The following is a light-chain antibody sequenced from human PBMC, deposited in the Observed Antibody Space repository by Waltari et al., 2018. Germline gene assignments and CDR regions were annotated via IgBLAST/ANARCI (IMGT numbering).Light chain of an antibody. V-gene: IGKV3-20*01. CDR2: AAS. CDR1: QSVSSTY. Sequence: EIVLTQSPGTLSLSPGERATLSCRASQSVSSTYLAWYHQKPGQAPRLLIYAASNRATDIPDRFSGGGSGTDFTLTINRLEPEDFAVYYCQQYGTSPTWTFGQGTKVEIK. CDR3: QQYGTSPTWT. J-gene: IGKJ1*01.